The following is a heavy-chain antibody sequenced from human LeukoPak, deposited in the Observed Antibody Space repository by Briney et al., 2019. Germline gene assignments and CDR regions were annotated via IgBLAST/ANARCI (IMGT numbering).Heavy chain of an antibody. J-gene: IGHJ4*02. V-gene: IGHV1-69*04. D-gene: IGHD6-13*01. Sequence: ASAKVSCKASGGTFSSYAISWVRQAPGQGLEWMGRIIPILGIANYAQKFQGRVTITADKSTSTAYMELSSLRSEDTAVYYCARDLLVRGSWSGFDYWGQGTLVTVSS. CDR1: GGTFSSYA. CDR3: ARDLLVRGSWSGFDY. CDR2: IIPILGIA.